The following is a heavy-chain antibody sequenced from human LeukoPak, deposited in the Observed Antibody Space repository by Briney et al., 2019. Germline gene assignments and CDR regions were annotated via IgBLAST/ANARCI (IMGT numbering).Heavy chain of an antibody. Sequence: GGSLRLSCAASGFSVSSSYMYWVRQAPGKGLEWVSFFYRGDSTYYAESVRGRFTISRDNSKNTLFLQMNSLGAEDTAIYYCAKGTSLYYDSNGNYHYYFDCWGQGTLVTVAS. CDR3: AKGTSLYYDSNGNYHYYFDC. CDR2: FYRGDST. D-gene: IGHD3-22*01. CDR1: GFSVSSSY. J-gene: IGHJ4*02. V-gene: IGHV3-53*01.